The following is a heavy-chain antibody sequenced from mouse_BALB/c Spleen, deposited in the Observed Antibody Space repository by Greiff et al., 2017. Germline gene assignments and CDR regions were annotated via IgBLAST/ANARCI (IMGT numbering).Heavy chain of an antibody. J-gene: IGHJ3*01. V-gene: IGHV1-4*01. CDR2: INPSSGYT. CDR3: ARADYTWFAY. CDR1: GYTFTSYT. D-gene: IGHD2-4*01. Sequence: VKLMESGAELARPGASVKMSCKASGYTFTSYTMHWVKQRPGQGLEWIGYINPSSGYTNYNQKFKDKATLTADKSSSTAYMQLSSLTSEDSAVYYCARADYTWFAYWGQGTLVTVSA.